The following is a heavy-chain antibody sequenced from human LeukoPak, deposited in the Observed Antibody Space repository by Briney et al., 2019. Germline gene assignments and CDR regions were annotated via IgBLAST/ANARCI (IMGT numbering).Heavy chain of an antibody. CDR3: ARTPSTSETAAGSFDY. D-gene: IGHD6-13*01. CDR1: GYTFTTYG. Sequence: ASVKVSCKSSGYTFTTYGISWMRQAPGQSLEWMGWISPYNSNTKYAQKLQGRVTMTTDTSTNTAYMEVRSLRSDDTAVYYCARTPSTSETAAGSFDYWGQGTLVTVSS. V-gene: IGHV1-18*01. J-gene: IGHJ4*02. CDR2: ISPYNSNT.